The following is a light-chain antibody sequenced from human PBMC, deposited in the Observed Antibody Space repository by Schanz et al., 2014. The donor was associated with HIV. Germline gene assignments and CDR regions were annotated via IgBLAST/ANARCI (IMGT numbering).Light chain of an antibody. CDR1: GSDVGGFNR. CDR2: EVT. J-gene: IGLJ3*02. V-gene: IGLV2-18*02. Sequence: HSALTQPPSVSGSPGQSVTISCTGTGSDVGGFNRVSWYQQPPGTAPKLMIYEVTNRPSGVPDRFSGSKSGNTASLTISGLQAEDEADYYCSSYTSSSPWVFGGGTKLTVL. CDR3: SSYTSSSPWV.